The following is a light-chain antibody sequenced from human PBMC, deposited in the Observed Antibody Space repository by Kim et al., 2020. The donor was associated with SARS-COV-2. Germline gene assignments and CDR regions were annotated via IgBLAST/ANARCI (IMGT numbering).Light chain of an antibody. Sequence: EIVLTQSPDTLSLSPGERATLSCRASQSVSTSYLAWYQQKPGQAPRLLIYGASSRATGIPDRFSGSGSGTDFTLTISRLEPEDFAVYYCPQYGSSPYSFGQETKLEI. CDR3: PQYGSSPYS. CDR1: QSVSTSY. J-gene: IGKJ2*03. CDR2: GAS. V-gene: IGKV3-20*01.